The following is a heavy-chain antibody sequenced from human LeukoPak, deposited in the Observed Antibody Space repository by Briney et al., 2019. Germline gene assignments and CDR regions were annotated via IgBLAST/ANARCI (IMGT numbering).Heavy chain of an antibody. Sequence: GGSLRLSCAASGFTVSSNYMSWVRQAPGKGLEWVSVIYSGGSTYYADSVKGQFTISRDNSKNTLYLQMNSLRAEDTAVYYCARGRSAYYDFWSGYYTEYYFDYWGQGTLVTVSS. CDR3: ARGRSAYYDFWSGYYTEYYFDY. CDR2: IYSGGST. J-gene: IGHJ4*02. D-gene: IGHD3-3*01. CDR1: GFTVSSNY. V-gene: IGHV3-53*01.